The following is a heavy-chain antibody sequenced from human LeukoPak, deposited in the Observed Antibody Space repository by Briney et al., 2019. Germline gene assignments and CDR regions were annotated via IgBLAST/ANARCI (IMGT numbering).Heavy chain of an antibody. D-gene: IGHD6-19*01. CDR1: GFTFSSYA. CDR2: ISYDGSNK. CDR3: ARDRIGIAVAGTCDY. J-gene: IGHJ4*02. V-gene: IGHV3-30-3*01. Sequence: PGGSLRLSCAASGFTFSSYAMHWVRQAPGKGLEWVAVISYDGSNKYYADSVKGRFTISRDNSKNTLYLQMNSLRAEDTAVYYCARDRIGIAVAGTCDYWGQGTLVTVSS.